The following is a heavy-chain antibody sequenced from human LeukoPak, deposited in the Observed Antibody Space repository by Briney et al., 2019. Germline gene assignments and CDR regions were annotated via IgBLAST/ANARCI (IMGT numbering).Heavy chain of an antibody. V-gene: IGHV3-30*18. CDR3: AKAETMTQRGYFDY. CDR1: GFIFSNYG. D-gene: IGHD1-1*01. CDR2: VSYDGSNI. Sequence: GKSLRLSCAASGFIFSNYGMHWVRQAPGKGLEWVAVVSYDGSNIYYADSVKGRFTISRDNSKNTLSLQMSSLRAEDTAVYYCAKAETMTQRGYFDYWAREPWSPSPQ. J-gene: IGHJ4*02.